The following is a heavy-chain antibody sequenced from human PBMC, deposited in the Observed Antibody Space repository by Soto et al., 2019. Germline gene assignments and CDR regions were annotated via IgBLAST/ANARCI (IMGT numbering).Heavy chain of an antibody. D-gene: IGHD3-3*01. Sequence: ASVKVSCKASGSTFPSFVLSWLHRPLGKGLNWMGWISAYNGNTNYAQKLQGRVTMTTDTSTSTAYMELRSLRSDDTAVYYCAREGSTXLEWLPHYYYYMDVWGKGTTVTVSS. V-gene: IGHV1-18*01. CDR1: GSTFPSFV. J-gene: IGHJ6*03. CDR2: ISAYNGNT. CDR3: AREGSTXLEWLPHYYYYMDV.